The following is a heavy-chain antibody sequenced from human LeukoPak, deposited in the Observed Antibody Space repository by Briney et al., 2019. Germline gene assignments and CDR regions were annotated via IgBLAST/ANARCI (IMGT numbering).Heavy chain of an antibody. CDR3: AEGYCSSTSCYTGDY. Sequence: SVKVSCKASGYTFTSYYMHWVRQAPGQGLEWMGGIIPIFGTANYAQRFQGRVTITADESTSTAYMELSSLRSEDTAVYYCAEGYCSSTSCYTGDYWGQGTLVTVSS. D-gene: IGHD2-2*02. CDR1: GYTFTSYY. J-gene: IGHJ4*02. V-gene: IGHV1-69*13. CDR2: IIPIFGTA.